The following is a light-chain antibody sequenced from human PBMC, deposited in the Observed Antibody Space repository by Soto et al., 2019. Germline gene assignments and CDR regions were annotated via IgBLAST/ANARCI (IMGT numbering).Light chain of an antibody. CDR1: QTISSW. J-gene: IGKJ1*01. CDR3: QQYNTYSTT. CDR2: KAS. Sequence: QMTQSPSTLSGSVGDRVTITCRASQTISSWLAWYQQKPGKAPKLLIYKASSLKSGVPSRFSGSGSGTEFTLTISSLQPDDFATYYCQQYNTYSTTFGQGTKVDIK. V-gene: IGKV1-5*03.